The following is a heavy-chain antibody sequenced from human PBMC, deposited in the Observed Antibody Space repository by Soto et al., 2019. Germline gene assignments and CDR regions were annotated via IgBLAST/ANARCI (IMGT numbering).Heavy chain of an antibody. CDR3: VKSRGGNNFDFFD. J-gene: IGHJ4*02. Sequence: LRLSCSASGFTFSSYAMHWVRQAPGKRLEYVSGVRGNGDPPFYADSVKGRFTISRDNSKNTLYLQMSSLSADDTAVYYCVKSRGGNNFDFFDWGQGALVTIS. CDR2: VRGNGDPP. V-gene: IGHV3-64D*06. D-gene: IGHD5-12*01. CDR1: GFTFSSYA.